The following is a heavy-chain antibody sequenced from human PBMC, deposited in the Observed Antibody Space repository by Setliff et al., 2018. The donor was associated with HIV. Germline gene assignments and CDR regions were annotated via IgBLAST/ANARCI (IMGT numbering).Heavy chain of an antibody. V-gene: IGHV1-3*01. Sequence: GASVKVSCKAAGYSFSGYALHWVRQAPGQRLEWMGRINGGNGDTVYSQKLWGRVTITRDRTATTVDMELSNLRSEDTAVYYCAREGGNYFGSGTQGFDYWGQGTLVTVSS. CDR1: GYSFSGYA. D-gene: IGHD3-10*01. CDR3: AREGGNYFGSGTQGFDY. J-gene: IGHJ4*02. CDR2: INGGNGDT.